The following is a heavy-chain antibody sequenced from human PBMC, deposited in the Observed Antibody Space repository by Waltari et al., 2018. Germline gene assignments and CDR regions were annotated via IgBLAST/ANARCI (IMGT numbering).Heavy chain of an antibody. CDR3: ARVRYYDFWSGYHGYSLLFDY. V-gene: IGHV1-18*01. CDR2: VSAYNGNT. D-gene: IGHD3-3*01. Sequence: QVQLVQSGAEVKKPGASVKVSCKASGYTFTSYGISWVRQAPGQGLEWMGWVSAYNGNTNYAQKLQGRVTMTTDTSTSTAYMELRSLRSDDTAVYYCARVRYYDFWSGYHGYSLLFDYWGQGTLVTVSS. CDR1: GYTFTSYG. J-gene: IGHJ4*02.